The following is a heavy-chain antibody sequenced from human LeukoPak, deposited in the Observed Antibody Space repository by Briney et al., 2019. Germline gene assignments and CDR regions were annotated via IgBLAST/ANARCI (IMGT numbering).Heavy chain of an antibody. Sequence: GGSLRLSCAASGFTVSSNYMSWVRQPPGKGLEWVSVIFSGGGTYYVDSVKGRFTISRDNSKNTLYLQINSLRAEDTAVYYCASGKYSSSWYPHFDYWGQGALVTVSS. J-gene: IGHJ4*02. CDR1: GFTVSSNY. CDR2: IFSGGGT. D-gene: IGHD6-13*01. CDR3: ASGKYSSSWYPHFDY. V-gene: IGHV3-53*01.